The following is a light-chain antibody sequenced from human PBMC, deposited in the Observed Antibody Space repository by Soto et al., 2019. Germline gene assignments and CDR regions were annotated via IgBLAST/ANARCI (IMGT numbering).Light chain of an antibody. CDR1: QNLLHXXXXXX. J-gene: IGKJ5*01. CDR2: LGS. V-gene: IGKV2-28*01. CDR3: MQALETPIT. Sequence: DIVMTQSPLSLPVTPGEPASISCRSSQNLLHXXXXXXLDWYLQRPGQSPQLLIYLGSHRASGVPDRFSXSGSGTDFTLKISRVEAEDVGVYYCMQALETPITFGQGTRLEIK.